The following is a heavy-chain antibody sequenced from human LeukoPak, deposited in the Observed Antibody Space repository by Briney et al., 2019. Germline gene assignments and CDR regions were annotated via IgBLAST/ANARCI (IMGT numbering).Heavy chain of an antibody. Sequence: SETLSLTCAVSGYSISSGYYWGWIRQPPGKGLEWIGSIYHSGSTYYNPSLKSRVTISVDTSKNQFSLKLSSVPAADTAVYYCARKAAGPDYWGQGTLVTVSS. J-gene: IGHJ4*02. CDR1: GYSISSGYY. V-gene: IGHV4-38-2*01. D-gene: IGHD6-13*01. CDR3: ARKAAGPDY. CDR2: IYHSGST.